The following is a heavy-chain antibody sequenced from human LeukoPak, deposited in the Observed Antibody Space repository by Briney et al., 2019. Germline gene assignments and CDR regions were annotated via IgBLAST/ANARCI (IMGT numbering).Heavy chain of an antibody. V-gene: IGHV4-59*01. CDR1: GGSISSYY. Sequence: SETLSLTCTVSGGSISSYYWSWIRQPPGKGLEWIGYIYYSGSTNYNPSLKSRVTISVDTSKNQFSLKLSSVTAADTAVYYCARDRVAAAGTRWYYYYGMDVWGQGPRSPSP. CDR2: IYYSGST. CDR3: ARDRVAAAGTRWYYYYGMDV. J-gene: IGHJ6*02. D-gene: IGHD6-13*01.